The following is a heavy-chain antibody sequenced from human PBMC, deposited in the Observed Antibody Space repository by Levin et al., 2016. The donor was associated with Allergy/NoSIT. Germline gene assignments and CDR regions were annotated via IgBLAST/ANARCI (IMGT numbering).Heavy chain of an antibody. CDR3: ARALTYGGSYYYFDY. V-gene: IGHV4-39*02. Sequence: WIRQPPGKGLEWIGNIYYSGSTYYNPSLKSRVTISVDTSKNQFSLKLTSVTAADTAVYYCARALTYGGSYYYFDYWGQGTLVTVSS. CDR2: IYYSGST. D-gene: IGHD1-26*01. J-gene: IGHJ4*02.